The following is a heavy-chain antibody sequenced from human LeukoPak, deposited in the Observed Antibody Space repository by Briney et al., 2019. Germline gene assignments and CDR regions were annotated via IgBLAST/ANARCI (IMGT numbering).Heavy chain of an antibody. CDR1: GFTFDDYN. CDR3: AELGITMIGGV. J-gene: IGHJ6*04. D-gene: IGHD3-10*02. Sequence: GGSLRLSCAASGFTFDDYNMHWVRQAPGKGLEWVSLITWDGGLTYYADSVKGRFTISRDNSKNSLYLQMNSLRAEDTAVYYCAELGITMIGGVWGKGTTVTISS. CDR2: ITWDGGLT. V-gene: IGHV3-43*01.